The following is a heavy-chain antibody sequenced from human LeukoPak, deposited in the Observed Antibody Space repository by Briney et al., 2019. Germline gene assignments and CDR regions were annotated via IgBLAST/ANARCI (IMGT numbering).Heavy chain of an antibody. Sequence: GGSLRLSCAASGFTVRSNYMNWVRQAPGKGLVWVSVIYGGDDTYYAASVKGRFTISRDNSRNTLYLQMSSLRAEDTAVYYCARDLHGGGDSWGQGTLVTVSS. D-gene: IGHD4-23*01. V-gene: IGHV3-53*01. CDR1: GFTVRSNY. CDR2: IYGGDDT. J-gene: IGHJ4*02. CDR3: ARDLHGGGDS.